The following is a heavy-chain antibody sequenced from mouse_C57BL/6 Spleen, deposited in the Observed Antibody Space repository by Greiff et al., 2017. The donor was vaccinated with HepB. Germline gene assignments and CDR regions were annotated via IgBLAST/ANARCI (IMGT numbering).Heavy chain of an antibody. Sequence: VQLQQPGAELVRPGSSVKLSCKASGYTFTSYWMDWVKQRPGQGLEWIGNIYPSDSETHYNQKFKDKATLTVDKSSSTAYMQLSSLTSEDSAVYYGARWGNDYDVNYWGQGTTLTVSS. J-gene: IGHJ2*01. D-gene: IGHD2-4*01. V-gene: IGHV1-61*01. CDR1: GYTFTSYW. CDR2: IYPSDSET. CDR3: ARWGNDYDVNY.